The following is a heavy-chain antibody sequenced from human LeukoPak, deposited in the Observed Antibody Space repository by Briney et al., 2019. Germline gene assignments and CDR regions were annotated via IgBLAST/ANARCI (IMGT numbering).Heavy chain of an antibody. V-gene: IGHV4-59*01. Sequence: SETLSLTCTVSGGSISGYFWSWIRQPPGKGLEWIGYIYYSGSTNYNPSLKSRVTISVDTSKNQFSLKLSSVTAADTAVYYCARGRGYSGYDLDYWGQGTLVTVSS. CDR1: GGSISGYF. D-gene: IGHD5-12*01. J-gene: IGHJ4*02. CDR2: IYYSGST. CDR3: ARGRGYSGYDLDY.